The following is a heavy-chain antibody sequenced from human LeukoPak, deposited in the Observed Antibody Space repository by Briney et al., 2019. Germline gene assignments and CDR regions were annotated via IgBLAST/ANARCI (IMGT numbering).Heavy chain of an antibody. Sequence: ASVKVSCKASGYTFTGYYMHWVRQAPGQGLEWMGWINPNSGGTNYAQKFQGRVTMTRDTSISTAYMELSRLRSDDTAVYYCARPLNPSYYYYYYMDVWGKGTTVTVSS. CDR3: ARPLNPSYYYYYYMDV. CDR2: INPNSGGT. CDR1: GYTFTGYY. J-gene: IGHJ6*03. V-gene: IGHV1-2*02.